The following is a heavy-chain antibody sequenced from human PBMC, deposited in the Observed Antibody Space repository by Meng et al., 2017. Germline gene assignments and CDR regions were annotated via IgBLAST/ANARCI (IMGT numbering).Heavy chain of an antibody. CDR1: GYTFTSYD. CDR3: ARGLSQLWFGELSRTEWRYFSAGNDY. D-gene: IGHD3-10*01. CDR2: MNPNSGNT. V-gene: IGHV1-8*01. Sequence: SVKVSCKASGYTFTSYDINWVRQATGQGLEWMGWMNPNSGNTGYAQKFQGRVTMTRNTSISTAYMELSSLRSEDTAVYYCARGLSQLWFGELSRTEWRYFSAGNDYWGQGTMVTVSS. J-gene: IGHJ4*01.